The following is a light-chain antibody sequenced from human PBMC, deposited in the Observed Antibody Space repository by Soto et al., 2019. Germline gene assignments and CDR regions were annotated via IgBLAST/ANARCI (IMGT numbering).Light chain of an antibody. CDR1: QSVSSN. CDR3: QQYNNWPPIT. Sequence: PGERATLSCRASQSVSSNHLAWYQQKPGQAPRLLIYGASTRATGIPARFSGSGSGTESTLTISSLQSEDFAVYYCQQYNNWPPITFGQGTRLEIK. V-gene: IGKV3-15*01. CDR2: GAS. J-gene: IGKJ5*01.